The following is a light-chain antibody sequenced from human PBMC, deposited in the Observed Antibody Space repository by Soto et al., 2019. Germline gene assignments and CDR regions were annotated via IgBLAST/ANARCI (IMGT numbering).Light chain of an antibody. J-gene: IGKJ2*01. CDR1: QSVSSSF. V-gene: IGKV3-20*01. Sequence: EIVLTQSPGTLSLSPGERATLSCRASQSVSSSFLAWYQQKPGQAPRLLIYGASNRATGIPDRFSGSGSGTDFTLTISRLEPEDFAVYYCQRFGTSPRYTFGQGTKLEI. CDR2: GAS. CDR3: QRFGTSPRYT.